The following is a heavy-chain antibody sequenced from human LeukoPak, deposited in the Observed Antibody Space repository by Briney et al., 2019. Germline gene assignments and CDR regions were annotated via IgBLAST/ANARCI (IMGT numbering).Heavy chain of an antibody. CDR1: GGSISSGGYS. V-gene: IGHV4-30-2*01. CDR3: ARGFGSGWPGWFDP. CDR2: IYHSGST. D-gene: IGHD3-10*01. J-gene: IGHJ5*02. Sequence: TLSLTCAVSGGSISSGGYSWSWIRQPPGKGLEWIGYIYHSGSTYYNPSLKSRVTISVDRSKNQFSLKLSSVTAADTAVYYCARGFGSGWPGWFDPWGQGTLVTVSS.